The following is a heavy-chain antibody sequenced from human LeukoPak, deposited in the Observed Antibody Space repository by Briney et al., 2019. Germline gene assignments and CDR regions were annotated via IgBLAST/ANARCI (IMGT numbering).Heavy chain of an antibody. CDR1: ASTFSSYG. CDR2: ISSSGTYT. Sequence: PGGSLRLSCAASASTFSSYGMNWVRQAPGKGLEWVSRISSSGTYTDYTDSVKGRFTISRDNAKNSLYLQMNSLRAEDTALYFCARGVGYCSSSRCSPGYYMDVWGQGTTVTVFS. CDR3: ARGVGYCSSSRCSPGYYMDV. D-gene: IGHD2-15*01. J-gene: IGHJ6*03. V-gene: IGHV3-21*01.